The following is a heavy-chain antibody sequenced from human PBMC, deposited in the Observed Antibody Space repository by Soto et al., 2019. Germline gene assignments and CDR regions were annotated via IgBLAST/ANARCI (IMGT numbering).Heavy chain of an antibody. Sequence: QVQLVESGGGVVQPGRSLRLSCAASGFTFSSYGMYWVRQAPGKGLELVARISYDGSDQFYGDSVKGRFTISRDNSKNILYVQMNSLRGEDTAVYYCVKDAGADYWGQGTVVTVSA. CDR1: GFTFSSYG. D-gene: IGHD4-17*01. CDR3: VKDAGADY. J-gene: IGHJ4*02. CDR2: ISYDGSDQ. V-gene: IGHV3-30*18.